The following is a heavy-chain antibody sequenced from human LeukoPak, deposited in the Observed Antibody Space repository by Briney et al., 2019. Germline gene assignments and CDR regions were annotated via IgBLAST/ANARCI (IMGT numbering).Heavy chain of an antibody. D-gene: IGHD3-3*01. CDR2: IFYSGST. J-gene: IGHJ4*02. Sequence: SETLSLTCTVSGGSISSYYWSWIRQPPGKELEWIGYIFYSGSTNYNPSLKSRVTISVDTSKNQFSLKLSSVTAADTAVYYCARRLEWLLYVDYWGQGTLVTVSS. V-gene: IGHV4-59*08. CDR1: GGSISSYY. CDR3: ARRLEWLLYVDY.